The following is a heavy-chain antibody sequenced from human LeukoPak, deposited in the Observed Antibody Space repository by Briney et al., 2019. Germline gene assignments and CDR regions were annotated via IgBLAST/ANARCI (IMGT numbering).Heavy chain of an antibody. Sequence: PSETLSLTCTVSGYSISSGYYWGWIRQPPGKGLEWIGSIYHSGSTYYNPSLKSRVTISVDTSKNQFSLKLSSVTAADTAVYYCARKYSSSWIDYWGQGTLVTVSS. J-gene: IGHJ4*02. D-gene: IGHD6-13*01. CDR2: IYHSGST. V-gene: IGHV4-38-2*02. CDR3: ARKYSSSWIDY. CDR1: GYSISSGYY.